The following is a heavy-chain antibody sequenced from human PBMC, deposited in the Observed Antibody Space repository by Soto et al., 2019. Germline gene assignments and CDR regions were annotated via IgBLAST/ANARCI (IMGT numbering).Heavy chain of an antibody. Sequence: EVRLLESGGGLVQPGGSLRLSCAVSGFTFSTYAMSWVRQAPGKGLEWVSVISASGGSPYYADSVKGRFTISRDNSKNTLYLKMNGLRAEDTAVYYCARDSGAEVVTYFDFWGQGPLVTVSS. CDR2: ISASGGSP. CDR3: ARDSGAEVVTYFDF. V-gene: IGHV3-23*01. D-gene: IGHD3-22*01. J-gene: IGHJ4*02. CDR1: GFTFSTYA.